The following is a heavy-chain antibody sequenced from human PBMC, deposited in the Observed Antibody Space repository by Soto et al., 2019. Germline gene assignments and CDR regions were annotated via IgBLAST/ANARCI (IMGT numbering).Heavy chain of an antibody. V-gene: IGHV3-23*01. J-gene: IGHJ4*02. CDR2: ISGSGGST. Sequence: GGSLILSCAASGFTFSSYAMSWVRQAAGKGLEWGSAISGSGGSTYYADSVKGRFTISRDNSKNTLYLQMNSLRAEDTAVYYSAKFRSALDYWGQGTLVTVSS. CDR1: GFTFSSYA. CDR3: AKFRSALDY.